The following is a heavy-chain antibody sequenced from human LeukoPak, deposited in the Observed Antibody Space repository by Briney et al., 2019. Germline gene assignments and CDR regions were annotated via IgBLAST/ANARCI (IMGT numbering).Heavy chain of an antibody. D-gene: IGHD3-3*01. Sequence: PGRSLRLSCAASGFTFSSYAMHWVRQAPGKGLEWVAVISYDGSNKYYADSVKGRFTISRDNSKNTLYLQMNSLRAEDTAVYYCARYDFILISYFDLWGRGALVTVSS. CDR2: ISYDGSNK. J-gene: IGHJ2*01. CDR1: GFTFSSYA. CDR3: ARYDFILISYFDL. V-gene: IGHV3-30-3*01.